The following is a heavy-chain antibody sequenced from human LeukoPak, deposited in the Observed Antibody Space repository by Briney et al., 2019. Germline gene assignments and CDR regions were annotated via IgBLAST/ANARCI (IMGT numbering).Heavy chain of an antibody. J-gene: IGHJ5*02. CDR1: GGTFSSYA. CDR3: ANQLAAAGTRWFDP. V-gene: IGHV1-69*04. Sequence: GASVKVSCKASGGTFSSYAISWVRQAPGQGLEWMGRIIPILGIANYAQKFQGRVAITADKSTSTAYMELSSLRSEDTAVYYCANQLAAAGTRWFDPWGQGTLATVSS. D-gene: IGHD6-13*01. CDR2: IIPILGIA.